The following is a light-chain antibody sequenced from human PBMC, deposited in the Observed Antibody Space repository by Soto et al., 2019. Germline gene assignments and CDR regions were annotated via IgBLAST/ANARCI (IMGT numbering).Light chain of an antibody. CDR3: QQYGRSPPFA. V-gene: IGKV3-20*01. J-gene: IGKJ2*01. CDR2: GAS. CDR1: QSVSSNY. Sequence: EIVLTQSPGTLSLSPGERATLSCRASQSVSSNYIAWYQQNPGQAPRLLIDGASTRATGIPGRFSGSGSGTDFTLTISRLEPEDLAVYFCQQYGRSPPFAFGQGPKVEIK.